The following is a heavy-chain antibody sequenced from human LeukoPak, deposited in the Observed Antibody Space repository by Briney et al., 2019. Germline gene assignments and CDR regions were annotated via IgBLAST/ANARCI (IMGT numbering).Heavy chain of an antibody. CDR3: ARVEYSGSYVDY. V-gene: IGHV3-21*01. CDR2: ISSSSSYI. CDR1: GFTFSSYS. J-gene: IGHJ4*02. Sequence: GGSLRLSCAASGFTFSSYSMNWVRQAPGKGVEWVSSISSSSSYIYYADSVKGRFTISRDNAKNSLYLQMNSLRAEDTAVYYCARVEYSGSYVDYWGQGTLVTVSS. D-gene: IGHD1-26*01.